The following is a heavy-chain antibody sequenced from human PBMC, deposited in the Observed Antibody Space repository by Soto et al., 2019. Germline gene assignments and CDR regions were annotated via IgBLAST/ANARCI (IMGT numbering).Heavy chain of an antibody. Sequence: SVKVSRQASGYTFTSYGISWVRQAPGQGLEWMGRIIPIFGTANYAQKFQGRVTINADESTSTAYMELSSLRSEDTAVYYCAREVGCSSTSCYYYYYMDVWGKGTTVTVSS. CDR3: AREVGCSSTSCYYYYYMDV. J-gene: IGHJ6*03. CDR1: GYTFTSYG. D-gene: IGHD2-2*01. V-gene: IGHV1-69*13. CDR2: IIPIFGTA.